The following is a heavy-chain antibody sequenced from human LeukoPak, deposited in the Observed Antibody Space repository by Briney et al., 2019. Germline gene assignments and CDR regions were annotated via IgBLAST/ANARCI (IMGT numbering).Heavy chain of an antibody. CDR1: GNSVSSYF. J-gene: IGHJ4*02. D-gene: IGHD3-22*01. Sequence: NPSETLSLTCTVSGNSVSSYFWSWIRQPPGKGLEWIGRIYSSGSTTYNTTLKSRVTMSVDTSNSQFSLNLNSVTAADTAVYYCATTTCVSDTSGHYFLDYWGQGIPVTVPS. V-gene: IGHV4-4*07. CDR3: ATTTCVSDTSGHYFLDY. CDR2: IYSSGST.